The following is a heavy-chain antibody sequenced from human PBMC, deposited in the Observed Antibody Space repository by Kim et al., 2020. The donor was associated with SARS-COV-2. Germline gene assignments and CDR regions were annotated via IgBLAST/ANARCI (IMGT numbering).Heavy chain of an antibody. CDR2: LWYDGGNK. V-gene: IGHV3-33*01. Sequence: GGSLRLSCAASGFTFSTYGRHWVRQAPGKGLEWVATLWYDGGNKYYPDSVKGRFTVSRDNSKNTLYLQVNSLRAEDTAVYYCARGYCGTATCYTGGTYFDYWGRGTLVTVSS. D-gene: IGHD2-2*02. CDR1: GFTFSTYG. J-gene: IGHJ4*02. CDR3: ARGYCGTATCYTGGTYFDY.